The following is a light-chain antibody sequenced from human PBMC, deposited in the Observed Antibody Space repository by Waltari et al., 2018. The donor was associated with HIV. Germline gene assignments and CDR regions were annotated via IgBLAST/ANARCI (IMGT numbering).Light chain of an antibody. CDR2: GAS. V-gene: IGKV3-15*01. CDR1: QSVRSN. Sequence: EIVLTQSPATQSVSPGGRATLSCRASQSVRSNLAWYQQRPGQAPRLLIYGASARATGIPARFSGSGSGTEFTLTISSLQSEDFAVYYCQQYTNWYTFGQGTKLEIK. CDR3: QQYTNWYT. J-gene: IGKJ2*01.